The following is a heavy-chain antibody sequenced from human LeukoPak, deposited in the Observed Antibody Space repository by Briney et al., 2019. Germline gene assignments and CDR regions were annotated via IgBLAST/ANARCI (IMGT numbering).Heavy chain of an antibody. CDR3: TTKGGGSFDH. D-gene: IGHD6-19*01. Sequence: GGSLTLSWAVYGFSFSKAWMSWVRQAPGKGREWVGRNKSKTDGGTTDYAARVKGILTISRDDSKNTVYLQMNSLKSEDTAVYYCTTKGGGSFDHWGQGTLVTVSS. CDR1: GFSFSKAW. CDR2: NKSKTDGGTT. V-gene: IGHV3-15*01. J-gene: IGHJ4*02.